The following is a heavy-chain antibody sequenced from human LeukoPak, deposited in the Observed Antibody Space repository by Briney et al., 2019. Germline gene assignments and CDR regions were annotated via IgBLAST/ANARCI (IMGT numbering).Heavy chain of an antibody. V-gene: IGHV4-39*01. Sequence: SETVSLTCTVSGGSISSNGYYWGWIRQPPGKGLEWIGSFYYTGSTFYSPSLKSRVTISVDTSKNQFSLKLSSVTAADTAVYYCARRSGTYHAFDIWGQGTMVTVSS. J-gene: IGHJ3*02. CDR1: GGSISSNGYY. D-gene: IGHD1-26*01. CDR2: FYYTGST. CDR3: ARRSGTYHAFDI.